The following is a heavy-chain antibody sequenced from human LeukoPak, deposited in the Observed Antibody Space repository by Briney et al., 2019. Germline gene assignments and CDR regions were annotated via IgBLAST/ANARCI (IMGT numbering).Heavy chain of an antibody. CDR1: GFTFSSYG. CDR3: AKVGGITMIVPPDAFDI. CDR2: ISYDGSNK. J-gene: IGHJ3*02. V-gene: IGHV3-30*18. Sequence: GRSLRLSCAVSGFTFSSYGMHWVRQAPGKGLEWVAVISYDGSNKYYADSVKGRFTISRDNSKNTLYLQMNSLRAEDTAVYYCAKVGGITMIVPPDAFDIWGQGTMVTVSS. D-gene: IGHD3-22*01.